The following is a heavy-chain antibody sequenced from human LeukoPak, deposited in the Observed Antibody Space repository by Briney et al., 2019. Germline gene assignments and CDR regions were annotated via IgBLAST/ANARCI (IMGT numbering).Heavy chain of an antibody. J-gene: IGHJ4*02. CDR2: STGGGGTT. CDR1: GLTFSSYG. D-gene: IGHD1-1*01. Sequence: GGSRRLSCEASGLTFSSYGVSWVRQAPGKGRQWVSASTGGGGTTYYADSVKGRLTISRDKSKNMLYLQMNSLRTEDTAVYYCAKIQGYFDYWGQGTLVPVSS. CDR3: AKIQGYFDY. V-gene: IGHV3-23*01.